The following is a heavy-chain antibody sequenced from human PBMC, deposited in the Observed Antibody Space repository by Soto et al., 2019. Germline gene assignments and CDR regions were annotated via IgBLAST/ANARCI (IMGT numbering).Heavy chain of an antibody. J-gene: IGHJ4*02. V-gene: IGHV1-18*01. CDR1: GYTFTSYG. D-gene: IGHD3-3*01. CDR2: ISAYNGNT. CDR3: ARFITIFGVVNVDYYFDY. Sequence: QVQLVQSGAEVKKPGASVKVSCKASGYTFTSYGISWVRQAPGQGLEWMGWISAYNGNTNYAQKLQGRVTMTTDTATSTAYMELRSLRSDDTAVYYCARFITIFGVVNVDYYFDYWGQGTLVTVSS.